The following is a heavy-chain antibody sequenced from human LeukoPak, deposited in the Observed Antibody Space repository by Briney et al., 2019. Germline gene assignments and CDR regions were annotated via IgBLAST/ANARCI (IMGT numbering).Heavy chain of an antibody. D-gene: IGHD4-17*01. CDR1: GGSISSYY. J-gene: IGHJ6*02. CDR3: ARDLVTTVTTGDYYYGMGV. V-gene: IGHV4-4*07. CDR2: IYTSGST. Sequence: SETLSLTCTVSGGSISSYYRSWVRQPAGKGLEWIGRIYTSGSTNYNPSLKSRVPRSVDTSKNQFSLKLSSVTAADTAGYYCARDLVTTVTTGDYYYGMGVWGQGTTVSVCS.